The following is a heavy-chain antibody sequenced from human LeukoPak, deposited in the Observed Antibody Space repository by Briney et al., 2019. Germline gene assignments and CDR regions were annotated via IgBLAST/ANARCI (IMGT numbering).Heavy chain of an antibody. D-gene: IGHD6-19*01. CDR1: GFTFSSYA. V-gene: IGHV3-30-3*01. J-gene: IGHJ4*02. Sequence: SGGSLRLSCAASGFTFSSYAMHWVRQAPGKGLEWVAVISYDGSNKYYADSVKGRFTISRDNSKNTLYLQMNSLRAEDTAVYYCARGVGSGWYSDYWGQGTLVTVSS. CDR2: ISYDGSNK. CDR3: ARGVGSGWYSDY.